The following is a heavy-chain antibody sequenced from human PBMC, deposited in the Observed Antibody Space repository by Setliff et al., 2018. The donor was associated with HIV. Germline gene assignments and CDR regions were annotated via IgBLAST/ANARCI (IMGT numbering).Heavy chain of an antibody. Sequence: VSGGSISSGSNYWSWIWQPAGKGLEWIGHIYTSGSTNYNPSLKSRVTISVDTSKNQFYLKLSSVTAADTAVYYCARILLYDSSAYFVNAFDIWGQGTVVTVSS. CDR2: IYTSGST. D-gene: IGHD3-22*01. V-gene: IGHV4-61*09. J-gene: IGHJ3*02. CDR1: GGSISSGSNY. CDR3: ARILLYDSSAYFVNAFDI.